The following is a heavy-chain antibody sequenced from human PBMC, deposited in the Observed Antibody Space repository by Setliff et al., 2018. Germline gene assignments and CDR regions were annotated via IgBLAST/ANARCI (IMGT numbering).Heavy chain of an antibody. CDR2: ISTSGATT. J-gene: IGHJ4*02. V-gene: IGHV3-48*04. CDR3: ARDPHFDY. CDR1: EFTFSAHS. Sequence: GGSLRLSCAASEFTFSAHSMHWVRQAPGKGLEWISYISTSGATTYYADSVKGRFSISRDNAKNSLYLQMNSLRAEDTAVYYCARDPHFDYWGQGTLVTVSS.